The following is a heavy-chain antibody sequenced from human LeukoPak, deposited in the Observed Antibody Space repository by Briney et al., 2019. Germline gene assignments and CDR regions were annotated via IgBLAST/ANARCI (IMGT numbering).Heavy chain of an antibody. CDR3: AQAVKRDSGHRFQH. D-gene: IGHD1-26*01. CDR2: ISSISYI. CDR1: GFTFSSYS. V-gene: IGHV3-21*04. J-gene: IGHJ1*01. Sequence: GGSLRLSCAASGFTFSSYSMNWVRQAPGKGLEWVSSISSISYIYYADSVKGRFTISRDTAKNSLYLQMNSLRADDTAVYYCAQAVKRDSGHRFQHWGQGILVTVSS.